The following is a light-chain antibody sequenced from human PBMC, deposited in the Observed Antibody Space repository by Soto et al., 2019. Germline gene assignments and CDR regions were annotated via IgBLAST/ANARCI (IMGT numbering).Light chain of an antibody. J-gene: IGKJ1*01. CDR3: QQYNNWPGT. CDR2: GAS. Sequence: IVMTQYPATLSMSPGERATLSCRASQSLNRDLAWYQQKPGQSPRLLIFGASIRATGIPARFSGSGSGTEFTLTIGSLQSEDCALYYCQQYNNWPGTFGQGTKVDIK. V-gene: IGKV3-15*01. CDR1: QSLNRD.